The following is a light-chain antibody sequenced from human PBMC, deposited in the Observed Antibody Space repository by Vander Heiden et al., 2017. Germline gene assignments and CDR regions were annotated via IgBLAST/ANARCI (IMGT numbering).Light chain of an antibody. CDR2: DAS. CDR1: QSVYSN. V-gene: IGKV3-11*01. Sequence: ELVLTQSPATLSLSPGERATPSCRASQSVYSNLAWYQQKPGQAPRLLIYDASNRATGTPARFSGSGSGTDFTLTISSLQPEDFAVYYCQQRSNWPLTFGGGTKVEIK. J-gene: IGKJ4*01. CDR3: QQRSNWPLT.